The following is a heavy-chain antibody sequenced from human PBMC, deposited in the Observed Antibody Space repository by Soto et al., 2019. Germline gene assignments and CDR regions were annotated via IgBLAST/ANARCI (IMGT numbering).Heavy chain of an antibody. V-gene: IGHV3-30*18. Sequence: GGSLRLSCAASGFTFSSYGMHWVRQAPGKGLEWVAVISYDGSNKYYADSVKGRFTISRDNSKNTLYLQMNSLRAEDTAVYYCAKDYSSSWYGWGYYYYGMDVWGQGTTVTVSS. CDR2: ISYDGSNK. J-gene: IGHJ6*02. CDR1: GFTFSSYG. D-gene: IGHD6-13*01. CDR3: AKDYSSSWYGWGYYYYGMDV.